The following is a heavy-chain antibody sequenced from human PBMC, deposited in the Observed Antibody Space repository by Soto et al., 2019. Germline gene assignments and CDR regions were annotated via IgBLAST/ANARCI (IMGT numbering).Heavy chain of an antibody. CDR2: ISYDGSNK. CDR1: GFTFSSYA. D-gene: IGHD3-10*01. J-gene: IGHJ4*02. CDR3: ASRGRGRGYFDY. V-gene: IGHV3-30-3*01. Sequence: GGSLRLSCAASGFTFSSYAMHWVRQAPGKGLEWVAVISYDGSNKYYADSVKGRFTISRDNSKNTLYLQMNSLRAEDTAVYYCASRGRGRGYFDYWGQGTLVTVSS.